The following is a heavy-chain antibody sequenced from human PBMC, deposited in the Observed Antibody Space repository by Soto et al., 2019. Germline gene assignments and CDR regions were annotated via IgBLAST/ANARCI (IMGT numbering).Heavy chain of an antibody. Sequence: QVQLQQWGAGLLKPSENLSLNCAVTGGSLSGYYWSWIRQPPGKGLEWIGEVKDGGHTNYSPSLRGRVTISSETSNNQFSLRLNSVTAADTGVYYCARGQEGVVATHWDQGSLVTVSS. J-gene: IGHJ4*02. V-gene: IGHV4-34*01. D-gene: IGHD5-12*01. CDR2: VKDGGHT. CDR1: GGSLSGYY. CDR3: ARGQEGVVATH.